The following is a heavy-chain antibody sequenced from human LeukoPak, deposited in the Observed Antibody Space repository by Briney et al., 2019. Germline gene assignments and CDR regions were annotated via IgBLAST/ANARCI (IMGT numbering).Heavy chain of an antibody. J-gene: IGHJ4*02. D-gene: IGHD1-26*01. CDR2: SGST. CDR3: ANHIAGGGGRGY. CDR1: GAAVIAPH. V-gene: IGHV4-59*02. Sequence: SETLSLTCTVSGAAVIAPHWIWIGQAPAKGLEWIGQSGSTNYNPSLESRVTISVDTSKNQLSMKMKSVTSADTAVYFCANHIAGGGGRGYWGQGALVTVSS.